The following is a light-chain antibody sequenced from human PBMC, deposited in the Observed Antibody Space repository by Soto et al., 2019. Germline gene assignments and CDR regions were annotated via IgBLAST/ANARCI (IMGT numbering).Light chain of an antibody. CDR1: QSLVGSDGNTY. J-gene: IGKJ5*01. CDR3: MQATQFPIT. CDR2: KLS. V-gene: IGKV2-24*01. Sequence: DIVMTQTPLSSPVTLGQPASISCRSSQSLVGSDGNTYLTWLQQRPGQPPRLLIYKLSNRFSGVXEXXSGSGAGTDVTLKISRVEVEDVGVYYCMQATQFPITFGQGTRREIE.